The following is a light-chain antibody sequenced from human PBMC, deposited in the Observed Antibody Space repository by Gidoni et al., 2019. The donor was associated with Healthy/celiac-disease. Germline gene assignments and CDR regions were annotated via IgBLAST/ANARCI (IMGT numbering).Light chain of an antibody. CDR2: GAS. Sequence: EIVLTQYPGTLSLSPGERTTLSCRASQSVSSSYLDWYQQKPGQAPRLLIYGASSRATGIPDRFSGSGFGTDFTLTFSRLEPEDFAVYYCQQYGSSPLTFGGGTKVEIK. J-gene: IGKJ4*01. CDR1: QSVSSSY. V-gene: IGKV3-20*01. CDR3: QQYGSSPLT.